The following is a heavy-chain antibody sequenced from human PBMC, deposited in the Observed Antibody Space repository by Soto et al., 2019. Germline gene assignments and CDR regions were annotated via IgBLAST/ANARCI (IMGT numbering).Heavy chain of an antibody. CDR2: IIPIFGTA. D-gene: IGHD1-26*01. CDR1: GGTFSSYA. J-gene: IGHJ4*02. Sequence: QVQLVQSGAEVKKPGSSVKVSCKASGGTFSSYAISWVRQAPGQGLEWMGGIIPIFGTANYAQKFQGRVTTTAYESTSTAYMDLSCSRTEDTAVYYCARFQRRERELHPGVGYFDYWGQGTLVTVSS. CDR3: ARFQRRERELHPGVGYFDY. V-gene: IGHV1-69*12.